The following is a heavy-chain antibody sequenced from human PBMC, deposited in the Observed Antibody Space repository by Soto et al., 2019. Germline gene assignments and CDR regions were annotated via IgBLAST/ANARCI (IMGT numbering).Heavy chain of an antibody. CDR3: ARPQGDYGDYLRAFDI. J-gene: IGHJ3*02. D-gene: IGHD4-17*01. CDR1: GFPFSVYG. V-gene: IGHV3-33*01. Sequence: QVQLVESGGGVVLPGGSLRISCAASGFPFSVYGMHWVRQAPGKGLEWVAVTWYDGTNKYYAESVKGRFIISRDNSKNTLYLQMNRLRAEDTAVYHCARPQGDYGDYLRAFDIWGPGTTVTVSS. CDR2: TWYDGTNK.